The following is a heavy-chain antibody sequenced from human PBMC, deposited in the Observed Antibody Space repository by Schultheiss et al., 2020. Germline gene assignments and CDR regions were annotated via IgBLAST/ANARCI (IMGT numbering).Heavy chain of an antibody. D-gene: IGHD3-22*01. CDR2: ISYDGSNK. V-gene: IGHV3-30*03. CDR3: ARRGPYYDSSNIDY. J-gene: IGHJ4*02. CDR1: GFTFSSYG. Sequence: GGSLRLSCAASGFTFSSYGMHWVRQAPGKGLEWVAVISYDGSNKYYADSVKGRFTISRDNSKNTLYLQMNSLRAEDTAVYYCARRGPYYDSSNIDYWGQGTLVTVSS.